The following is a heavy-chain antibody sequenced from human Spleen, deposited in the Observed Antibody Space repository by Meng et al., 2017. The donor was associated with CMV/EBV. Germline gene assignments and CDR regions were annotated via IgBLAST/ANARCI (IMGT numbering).Heavy chain of an antibody. CDR2: INPSVGST. J-gene: IGHJ6*02. CDR3: ASQYYYGMDV. Sequence: ASVKVSCKASGYTFTTYYIHWVRQAPGQGLEWMGIINPSVGSTSYAQKFQGRVTMTRDMSTSTVYMELSSLRSEDTAVYYCASQYYYGMDVWGQGTTVTVSS. V-gene: IGHV1-46*01. CDR1: GYTFTTYY.